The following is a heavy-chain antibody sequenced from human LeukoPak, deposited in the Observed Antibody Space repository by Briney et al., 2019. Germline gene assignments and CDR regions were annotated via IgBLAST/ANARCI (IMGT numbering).Heavy chain of an antibody. D-gene: IGHD6-13*01. J-gene: IGHJ4*02. CDR3: ARKAAAVDFDY. CDR2: ISVYNGNT. CDR1: GYTFTSYD. Sequence: ASVKVSCKASGYTFTSYDISWVRQAPGQGLEWMGWISVYNGNTNYAQKLQGRVTMTTDTSTSTAYMELRSLRSDDTAVCYCARKAAAVDFDYWGQGTLVTVSS. V-gene: IGHV1-18*04.